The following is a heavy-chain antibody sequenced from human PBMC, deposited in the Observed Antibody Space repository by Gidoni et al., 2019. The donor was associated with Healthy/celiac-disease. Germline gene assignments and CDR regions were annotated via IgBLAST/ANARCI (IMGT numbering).Heavy chain of an antibody. CDR3: AHRSLLGDWFDP. CDR1: GFSLSTSGVG. CDR2: IYWDDDK. J-gene: IGHJ5*02. V-gene: IGHV2-5*02. Sequence: QLTLKESGPTLVTPTQTLTLPCTFSGFSLSTSGVGVVWIRQPPGKALEWLALIYWDDDKRYSPSLKSRLTITKDTSKNQVVLTMTNMDPVDTATYYCAHRSLLGDWFDPWGQGTLVTVTS.